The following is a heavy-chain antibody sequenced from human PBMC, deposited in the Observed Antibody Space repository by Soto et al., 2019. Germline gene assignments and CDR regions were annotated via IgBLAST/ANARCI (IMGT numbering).Heavy chain of an antibody. CDR3: ARGKYYDFWSGLLGGMDV. Sequence: SETLSLTCTVSCGSISSYYWSWIRQPPGKGLEWIGYIYYSGSTNYNPSLKSRVTISVDTSKNQFSLKLSSVTAADTAVYYCARGKYYDFWSGLLGGMDVWGQGTTVTVSS. J-gene: IGHJ6*02. CDR1: CGSISSYY. CDR2: IYYSGST. V-gene: IGHV4-59*01. D-gene: IGHD3-3*01.